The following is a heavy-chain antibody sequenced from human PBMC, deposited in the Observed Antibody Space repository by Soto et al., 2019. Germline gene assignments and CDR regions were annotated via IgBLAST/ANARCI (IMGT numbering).Heavy chain of an antibody. V-gene: IGHV1-2*04. CDR3: AKGYSSSWPPLYYFDY. J-gene: IGHJ4*02. CDR1: GYTFTGYY. D-gene: IGHD6-6*01. Sequence: ASVKVSCKASGYTFTGYYMHWVRQAPGQGLEWMGWINPNSGGTNYAQKFQGWVTMTRDTSISTAYMELSRLRSDDTAVYYCAKGYSSSWPPLYYFDYWGQGTLVTVSS. CDR2: INPNSGGT.